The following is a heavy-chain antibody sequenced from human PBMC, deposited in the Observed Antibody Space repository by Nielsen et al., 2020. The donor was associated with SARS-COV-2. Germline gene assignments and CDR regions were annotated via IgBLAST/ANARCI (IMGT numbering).Heavy chain of an antibody. J-gene: IGHJ3*02. V-gene: IGHV4-59*13. CDR3: ARADNSGWSSFPYDAFDI. CDR2: ISYSDTT. CDR1: GGSISSDY. Sequence: SETLSLTCTVSGGSISSDYWSWIRQPPGKGLEWIGYISYSDTTNYNPSLMSRVTISLDTSKNQFSLKLTSVTAADTAVYYCARADNSGWSSFPYDAFDIWGQGTMVTVSS. D-gene: IGHD6-19*01.